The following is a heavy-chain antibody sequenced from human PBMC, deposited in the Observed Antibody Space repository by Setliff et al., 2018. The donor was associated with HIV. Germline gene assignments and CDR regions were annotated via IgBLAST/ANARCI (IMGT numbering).Heavy chain of an antibody. D-gene: IGHD2-2*01. Sequence: ASEKVSCKASGYTFTSYGISWVRQAPGQGLEWMGWISAYNGNTNYAQKLQGRVTMTTDTSTSTAYMELRSLRSDDTAVYYCARGPPIVVVPAALLTFDYWGQGTLVTVSS. CDR1: GYTFTSYG. CDR3: ARGPPIVVVPAALLTFDY. V-gene: IGHV1-18*01. J-gene: IGHJ4*02. CDR2: ISAYNGNT.